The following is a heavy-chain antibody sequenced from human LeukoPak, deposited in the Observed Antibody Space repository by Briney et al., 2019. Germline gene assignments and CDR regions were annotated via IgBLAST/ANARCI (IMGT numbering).Heavy chain of an antibody. V-gene: IGHV4-34*01. CDR1: GGSFSGYY. J-gene: IGHJ2*01. CDR3: ARSLRGYSYGHRPYGYFDL. CDR2: INHSGST. D-gene: IGHD5-18*01. Sequence: SETLSLTFAVYGGSFSGYYWSWIRQPPGKGLEWTGEINHSGSTNYNPSLKSRVTISVDKSKNQFSLKLSSVTAADTAVYYCARSLRGYSYGHRPYGYFDLWGRGTLVTVSS.